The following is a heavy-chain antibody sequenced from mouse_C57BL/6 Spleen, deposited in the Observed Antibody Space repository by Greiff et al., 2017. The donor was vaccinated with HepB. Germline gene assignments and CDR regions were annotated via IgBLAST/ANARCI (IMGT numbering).Heavy chain of an antibody. D-gene: IGHD2-2*01. CDR2: INPNNGGT. CDR3: ARSYGHDRFAY. CDR1: GYTFTDYN. V-gene: IGHV1-18*01. J-gene: IGHJ3*01. Sequence: VQLKQSGPELVKPGASVKIPCKASGYTFTDYNMDWVKQSHGKSLEWIGDINPNNGGTIYNQKFKGKATLTVDKSSSTAYMELRSLTSEDTAVYYCARSYGHDRFAYWGQGTLVTVSA.